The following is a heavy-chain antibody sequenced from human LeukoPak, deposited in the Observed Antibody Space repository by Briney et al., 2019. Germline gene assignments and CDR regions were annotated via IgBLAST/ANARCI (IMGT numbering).Heavy chain of an antibody. V-gene: IGHV4-39*01. CDR2: IYYSGST. J-gene: IGHJ3*02. CDR1: GGSIGSSSYY. D-gene: IGHD3-22*01. Sequence: SETLSLTCTVSGGSIGSSSYYWGWIRQPPGKGLEWIGSIYYSGSTYYNPSLKSRVTISVDTSQNQFSLKLSSVTAADTAVYSCARHVRITMIVVPNRGAFDIWGQGAMVTVSS. CDR3: ARHVRITMIVVPNRGAFDI.